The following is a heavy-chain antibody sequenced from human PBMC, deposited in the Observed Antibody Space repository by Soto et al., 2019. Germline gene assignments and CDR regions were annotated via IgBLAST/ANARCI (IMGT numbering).Heavy chain of an antibody. D-gene: IGHD3-22*01. Sequence: QVQLQESGPGLVKPSETLSLTCTVSGGSISSYYRSWIRQPPGKGLEWIGYIYYSGSTNYNPSLKSRVTISVDTSKNQFSLKLSSVTAADTAVYYCARDSSGYYYLDYWGQGTLVTVSS. CDR2: IYYSGST. V-gene: IGHV4-59*13. CDR1: GGSISSYY. J-gene: IGHJ4*02. CDR3: ARDSSGYYYLDY.